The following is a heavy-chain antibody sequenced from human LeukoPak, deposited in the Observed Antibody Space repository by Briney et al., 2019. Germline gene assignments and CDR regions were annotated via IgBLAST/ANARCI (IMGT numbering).Heavy chain of an antibody. CDR2: IYYSGST. J-gene: IGHJ4*02. D-gene: IGHD4-23*01. CDR3: ASAGGSYGGNEPPSY. V-gene: IGHV4-39*07. Sequence: SETLSLTCTVSGGSISSSSYYWGWIRQPPGKGLEWIGSIYYSGSTYYNPSLKSRVTISVDTSKNQFSLKLSSVTAADTAVYYCASAGGSYGGNEPPSYWGQGTLVTVSS. CDR1: GGSISSSSYY.